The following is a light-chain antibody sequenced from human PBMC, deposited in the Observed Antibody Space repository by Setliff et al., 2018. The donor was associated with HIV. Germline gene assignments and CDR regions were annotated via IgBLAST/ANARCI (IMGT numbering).Light chain of an antibody. J-gene: IGLJ1*01. CDR1: SSDIGAYDY. CDR2: EVN. CDR3: SSYAGSNIYV. V-gene: IGLV2-11*01. Sequence: QSALAQPRSVSGSRGQSITFSCTGTSSDIGAYDYVSWYQQHPGNAPKLMIYEVNQRPSGVPDRFSGSKSGDTASLTVSGLQAEDEADYFCSSYAGSNIYVFGTGTKVTVL.